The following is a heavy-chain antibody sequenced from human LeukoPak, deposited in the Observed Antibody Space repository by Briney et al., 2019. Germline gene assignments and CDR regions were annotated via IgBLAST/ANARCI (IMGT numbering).Heavy chain of an antibody. V-gene: IGHV3-23*01. CDR3: ARYCTGSCYSGVDH. CDR2: STGGTT. CDR1: GFTFSSYA. Sequence: GGSLRLSCAASGFTFSSYAMSWVRQAPGKGLEWVSTSTGGTTYYADSVRGRFTISRDNSKNTLYLQMNSLRAEDTAVYYCARYCTGSCYSGVDHWGQGTLVTVSS. J-gene: IGHJ4*02. D-gene: IGHD2-15*01.